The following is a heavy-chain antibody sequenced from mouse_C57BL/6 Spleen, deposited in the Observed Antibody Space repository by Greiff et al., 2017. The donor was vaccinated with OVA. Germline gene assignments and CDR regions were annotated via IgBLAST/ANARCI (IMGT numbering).Heavy chain of an antibody. D-gene: IGHD2-4*01. Sequence: QVQLQQPGAELVKPGASVKMSCKASGYTFTSYWITWVKQRPGQGLEWIGDIYPGSGSTNYNEKFKSKATLTVDTSSSTAYMQLSILTSEYAAVYYGARCDSVYAMDYWGQGTSVTVSS. CDR3: ARCDSVYAMDY. J-gene: IGHJ4*01. V-gene: IGHV1-55*01. CDR2: IYPGSGST. CDR1: GYTFTSYW.